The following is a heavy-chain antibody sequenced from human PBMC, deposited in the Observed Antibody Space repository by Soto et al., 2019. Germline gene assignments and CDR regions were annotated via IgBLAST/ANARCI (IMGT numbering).Heavy chain of an antibody. Sequence: GESLKISCKGSGYSFTSYWIGWVRQMPGKGLEWMGIIYPGDSDTRYSPSFQGQVTISADKSISTAYLQWSSLKALDTARYYWARQKIYSGSCSNWFDPWGQEPWSPSPQ. J-gene: IGHJ5*02. CDR1: GYSFTSYW. D-gene: IGHD6-13*01. CDR2: IYPGDSDT. CDR3: ARQKIYSGSCSNWFDP. V-gene: IGHV5-51*01.